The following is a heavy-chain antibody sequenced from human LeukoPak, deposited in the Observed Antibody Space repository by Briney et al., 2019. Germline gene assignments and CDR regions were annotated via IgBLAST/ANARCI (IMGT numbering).Heavy chain of an antibody. V-gene: IGHV3-23*01. D-gene: IGHD4-17*01. CDR2: ISGSGDST. CDR1: GFTFSSYG. J-gene: IGHJ3*02. CDR3: AKGGDYGRAFDI. Sequence: YPGGSLRLSCAASGFTFSSYGMNWVRQAPGKGLEWVSAISGSGDSTYYADFVKGRFTISRDNSKNMLYLQMNSLRAEDTAVYYCAKGGDYGRAFDIWGQGTMVTVSS.